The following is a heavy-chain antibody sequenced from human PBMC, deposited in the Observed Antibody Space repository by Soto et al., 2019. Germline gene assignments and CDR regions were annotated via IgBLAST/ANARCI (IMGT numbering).Heavy chain of an antibody. D-gene: IGHD2-21*02. CDR2: TGSSGGST. CDR3: AKGDLAHYFDY. J-gene: IGHJ4*02. Sequence: PGGSVRLSCAASGFTFGSYAMSWVRQDPGKGLEWVSCTGSSGGSTFYADSVKGRFTISRDNSRNTLYLQMNSLRAEDTAVYYCAKGDLAHYFDYWGQGTLVTVSS. V-gene: IGHV3-23*01. CDR1: GFTFGSYA.